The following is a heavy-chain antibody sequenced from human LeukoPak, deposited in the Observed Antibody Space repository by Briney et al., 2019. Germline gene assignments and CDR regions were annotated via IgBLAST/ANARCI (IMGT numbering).Heavy chain of an antibody. CDR3: ARAQYGYTYGHRFDY. CDR2: IYYSGTT. J-gene: IGHJ4*02. Sequence: SETLSLTCTVSGVSIINNDWSWIRQPPGKGLEWIGHIYYSGTTNYNPSLMSRVTVSVDTSKNQFSLKLTSVTAADTAVYYCARAQYGYTYGHRFDYWGQGILVTVSS. V-gene: IGHV4-59*01. CDR1: GVSIINND. D-gene: IGHD5-18*01.